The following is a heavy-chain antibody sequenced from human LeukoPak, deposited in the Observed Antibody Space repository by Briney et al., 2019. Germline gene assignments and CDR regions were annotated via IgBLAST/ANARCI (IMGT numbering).Heavy chain of an antibody. V-gene: IGHV3-15*01. J-gene: IGHJ4*02. CDR1: GFTFSNAW. CDR3: TTGTVGASLDY. Sequence: GSLRLSCAASGFTFSNAWMSWVRQAPGKGLEWVGRIKGKTDGGTTDYAAPVKGRFTISRDDSKNTLYLQMNSLKTEDTAVYYCTTGTVGASLDYWGQGTLVTVSS. CDR2: IKGKTDGGTT. D-gene: IGHD1-26*01.